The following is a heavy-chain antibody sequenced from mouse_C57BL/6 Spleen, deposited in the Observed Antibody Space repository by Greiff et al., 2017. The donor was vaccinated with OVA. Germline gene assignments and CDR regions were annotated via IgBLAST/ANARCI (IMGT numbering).Heavy chain of an antibody. CDR3: ARDYYGLDY. Sequence: EVKLVESGPGLVKPSQSLSLTCSVTGYSITSGYYWNWIRQFPGNKLEWMGYISYDGSNNYNPSLKNRISITRDTSKNQFFLKLNSVTTEDTATYYCARDYYGLDYWGQGTTLTVSS. CDR2: ISYDGSN. D-gene: IGHD1-1*01. V-gene: IGHV3-6*01. CDR1: GYSITSGYY. J-gene: IGHJ2*01.